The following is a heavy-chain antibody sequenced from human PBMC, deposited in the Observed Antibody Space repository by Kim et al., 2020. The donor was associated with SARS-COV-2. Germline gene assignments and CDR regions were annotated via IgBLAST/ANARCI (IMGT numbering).Heavy chain of an antibody. D-gene: IGHD1-26*01. V-gene: IGHV4-59*01. J-gene: IGHJ4*02. Sequence: SETLSLTCTVSGGSISSYYWSWIRQPPGKGLEWIGYIYYSGSTSYNPSLKSRVTISVDTSKNQFSLRLSSVTAVDTAVYYCARPPSREGAWYFDYWGQGTLVTVSS. CDR2: IYYSGST. CDR1: GGSISSYY. CDR3: ARPPSREGAWYFDY.